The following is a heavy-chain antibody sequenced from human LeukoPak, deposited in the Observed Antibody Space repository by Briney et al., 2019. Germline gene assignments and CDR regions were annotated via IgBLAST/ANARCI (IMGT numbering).Heavy chain of an antibody. CDR1: GYTFTSNG. CDR2: ISAYNSQT. D-gene: IGHD3-16*01. Sequence: GASVKVSCKASGYTFTSNGITWVRQAPGQGLEWMGWISAYNSQTNYAQSLQGRVAMTTDTSTSTAYMELRSLRSDDTAVYYCARRSGWGSYIDYWGQGTLVTVSS. J-gene: IGHJ4*02. CDR3: ARRSGWGSYIDY. V-gene: IGHV1-18*01.